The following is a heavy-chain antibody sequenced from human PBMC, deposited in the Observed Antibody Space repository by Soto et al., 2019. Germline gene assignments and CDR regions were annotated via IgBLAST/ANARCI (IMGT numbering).Heavy chain of an antibody. CDR1: GGSCSGYQ. J-gene: IGHJ6*03. Sequence: QVQLQQWGAGLLKPSETLSLTCAVYGGSCSGYQWTWIRQTPGKVLEWIGEINDSGNINYNPSLKSRVTILVDTAKKQISLKLSSVTAADTAVYYCARGLILWFGELSRRGGYYYYMDVWGKGTAVTVSS. V-gene: IGHV4-34*01. D-gene: IGHD3-10*01. CDR2: INDSGNI. CDR3: ARGLILWFGELSRRGGYYYYMDV.